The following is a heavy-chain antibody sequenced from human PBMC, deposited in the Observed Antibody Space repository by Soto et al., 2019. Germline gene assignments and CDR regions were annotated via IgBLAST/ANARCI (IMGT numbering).Heavy chain of an antibody. CDR3: ASVLYYYEVMPV. J-gene: IGHJ6*02. CDR2: ISTNNNI. CDR1: EVTFSSDS. Sequence: WGSLRLSCAASEVTFSSDSMSWFRQAPGKGLEWVSYISTNNNIYYADSVKGRFTISRDNARNSLYLQMNSLRAEDTAIYYCASVLYYYEVMPVSGQGTTVTVSS. V-gene: IGHV3-21*01. D-gene: IGHD6-6*01.